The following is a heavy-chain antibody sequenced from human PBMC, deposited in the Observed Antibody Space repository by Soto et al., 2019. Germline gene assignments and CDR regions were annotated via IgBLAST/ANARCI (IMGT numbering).Heavy chain of an antibody. CDR2: ISPNGDAT. J-gene: IGHJ4*02. V-gene: IGHV3-23*01. CDR1: GFTFSTYA. Sequence: EVQLLESGGNLVQPGGSLRLSCAASGFTFSTYAMSWVRQAPGKGLEWVSAISPNGDATYYADSVKGRFTISRDNSRNTQYLQITSLNADDTAVYYCAQEPVLTAVDDKWGQGTLVTVSS. CDR3: AQEPVLTAVDDK. D-gene: IGHD2-2*01.